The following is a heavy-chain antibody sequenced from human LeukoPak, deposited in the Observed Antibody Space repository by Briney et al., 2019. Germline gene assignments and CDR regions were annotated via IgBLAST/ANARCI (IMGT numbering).Heavy chain of an antibody. Sequence: GGSLRLSCAASGFSFSSYSMNWVRQAPGKGLEWVSSISTSKRYIYYADSVKGRFTTSRDNAKNSLYLEMTSLRVEDTAVYYCASGSPAGDYWGQGTLVTVSS. V-gene: IGHV3-21*01. CDR3: ASGSPAGDY. D-gene: IGHD1-26*01. J-gene: IGHJ4*02. CDR1: GFSFSSYS. CDR2: ISTSKRYI.